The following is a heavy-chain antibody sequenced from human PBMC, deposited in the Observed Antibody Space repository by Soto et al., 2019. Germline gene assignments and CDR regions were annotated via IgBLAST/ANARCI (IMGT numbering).Heavy chain of an antibody. J-gene: IGHJ4*02. V-gene: IGHV1-69*02. CDR3: ARGPIAVSYSSSWTGPVDY. CDR2: IIPIPGIA. Sequence: GAPVKVSCKASRGTFSSYTISWVRQAPGQGLEWMGRIIPIPGIANYAQKFQGRVTMTTNNSTSTAYMELSSLRSEDTAVYYCARGPIAVSYSSSWTGPVDYWGQGTLVTVSS. CDR1: RGTFSSYT. D-gene: IGHD6-13*01.